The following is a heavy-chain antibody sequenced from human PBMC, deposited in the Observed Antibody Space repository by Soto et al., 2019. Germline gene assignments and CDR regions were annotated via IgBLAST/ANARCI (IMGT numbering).Heavy chain of an antibody. CDR1: GGTLSNYA. J-gene: IGHJ6*02. V-gene: IGHV1-69*01. CDR2: IIPIFGTS. Sequence: QVQLVQSGAEVKKPGSSVKVSCKASGGTLSNYALSWVRQAPVQGLEWVGGIIPIFGTSNYAQNFQGRVTITADESTSTAYMELSSLRSEDTAVYYCARGVRTGFYGMDVWGQGTTVTVSS. CDR3: ARGVRTGFYGMDV. D-gene: IGHD3-10*01.